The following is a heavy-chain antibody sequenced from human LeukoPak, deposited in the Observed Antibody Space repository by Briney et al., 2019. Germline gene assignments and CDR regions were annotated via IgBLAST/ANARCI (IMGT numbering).Heavy chain of an antibody. D-gene: IGHD1-26*01. CDR3: AKDQSRVGASDPFDY. CDR1: GFTFSRSA. J-gene: IGHJ4*02. V-gene: IGHV3-23*01. Sequence: GGSLRLSCAASGFTFSRSAMNWVRQAPGKGLEWVSSFSASGGTTYYADSVKGRFTISRDNSNNTVYLQMNSLRAEDTAVYYCAKDQSRVGASDPFDYWGQGMQVGVSS. CDR2: FSASGGTT.